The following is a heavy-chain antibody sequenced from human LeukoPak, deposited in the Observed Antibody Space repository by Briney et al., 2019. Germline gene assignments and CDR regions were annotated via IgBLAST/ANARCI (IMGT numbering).Heavy chain of an antibody. CDR1: GGSISSGSYY. CDR3: AGGFVVLFGY. D-gene: IGHD3-10*01. J-gene: IGHJ4*02. CDR2: IYYSGST. Sequence: SQTLSLTCTVSGGSISSGSYYWSWIRQHPGKGLEWIGYIYYSGSTYYNPSLKSRVTISVDTSKNQFSLKLSSVTAADTAVYYCAGGFVVLFGYWGQGTLVTVSS. V-gene: IGHV4-31*03.